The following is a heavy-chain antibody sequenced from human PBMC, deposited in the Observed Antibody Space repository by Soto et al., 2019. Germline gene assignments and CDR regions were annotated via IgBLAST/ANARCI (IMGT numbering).Heavy chain of an antibody. CDR2: IYSGNT. V-gene: IGHV4-59*08. Sequence: QVQLQESGPGLVKPSETLSLTCTVSGGSITNYHWSWIRQPPGKGLEWIGYIYSGNTNYNPSLKSRVTISLDTSKNQFSRRLGSVTAADTAVYYCARHKLDKMARDVFDIWGQGTMVTVSS. D-gene: IGHD2-2*03. CDR1: GGSITNYH. J-gene: IGHJ3*02. CDR3: ARHKLDKMARDVFDI.